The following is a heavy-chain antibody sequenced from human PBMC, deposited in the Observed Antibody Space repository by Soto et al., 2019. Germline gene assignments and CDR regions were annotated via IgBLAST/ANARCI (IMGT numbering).Heavy chain of an antibody. Sequence: QVQLVQSGAEVKKPGASVKVSCKASGYTFTSYDINWVRQATGQGLEWMGWMNPNSGNTDYAQKYHDSVTLTRNTTISTAYTELSSRRSEDTAADYCARESTGTTSMDVWGQGTTVTVSS. V-gene: IGHV1-8*01. CDR2: MNPNSGNT. D-gene: IGHD1-1*01. CDR3: ARESTGTTSMDV. J-gene: IGHJ6*02. CDR1: GYTFTSYD.